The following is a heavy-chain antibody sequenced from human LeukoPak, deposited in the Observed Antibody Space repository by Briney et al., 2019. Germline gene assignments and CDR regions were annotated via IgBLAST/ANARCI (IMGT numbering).Heavy chain of an antibody. D-gene: IGHD3-16*01. CDR1: GISISSSNSY. Sequence: PSETLSLTCTVSGISISSSNSYWGWIRQPPGKGLEWIGSIYYTGNTYYNPSLKSRVTISVDTSKNQFSLRLTSVTAADTAVYYCARVDLSLRYFDYWGQGTLVTVSS. V-gene: IGHV4-39*07. CDR3: ARVDLSLRYFDY. CDR2: IYYTGNT. J-gene: IGHJ4*02.